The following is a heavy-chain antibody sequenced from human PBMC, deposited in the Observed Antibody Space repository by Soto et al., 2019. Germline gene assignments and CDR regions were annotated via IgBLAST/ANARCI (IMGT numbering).Heavy chain of an antibody. CDR2: IDPSDSYT. J-gene: IGHJ6*02. Sequence: GESLKISCKGSGYSFTSYWISWVRQMPGKGLEWMGRIDPSDSYTNYSPSFQGHVTISADKSISTAYLQWSSLRSEDTAVYYCATDGQITTFGVASAPYALDVWGQGTTVTVSS. CDR3: ATDGQITTFGVASAPYALDV. V-gene: IGHV5-10-1*01. CDR1: GYSFTSYW. D-gene: IGHD3-3*01.